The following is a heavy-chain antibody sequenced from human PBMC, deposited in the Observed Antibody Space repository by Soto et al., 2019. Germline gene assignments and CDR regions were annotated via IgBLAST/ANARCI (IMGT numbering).Heavy chain of an antibody. J-gene: IGHJ4*02. D-gene: IGHD5-12*01. Sequence: EVQLLESGGGLVQPGGSLRLSCAASGFTFKNYAMPWVRQAPGKGLEWVSLIYGSGGSTDYADSVKGRFTISRDNSKNMLYVQMNSLRDEDTAVYYCARKDVAFDYWGQGIPVTVSS. CDR3: ARKDVAFDY. CDR2: IYGSGGST. V-gene: IGHV3-23*01. CDR1: GFTFKNYA.